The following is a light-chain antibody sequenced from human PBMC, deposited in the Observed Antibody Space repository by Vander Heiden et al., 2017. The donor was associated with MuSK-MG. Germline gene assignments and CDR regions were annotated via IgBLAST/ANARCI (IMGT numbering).Light chain of an antibody. J-gene: IGKJ4*01. CDR1: QGISSS. CDR3: QQLNSYPLT. CDR2: AAS. V-gene: IGKV1-9*01. Sequence: IQLTQSPSYLSASVGDRVTITCRASQGISSSLAWYQQKPGRAPKLLIYAASTLESGVPSRFSGSGSGTEFTLTIRSLQPEDFAAYFCQQLNSYPLTFGGGTKVEIK.